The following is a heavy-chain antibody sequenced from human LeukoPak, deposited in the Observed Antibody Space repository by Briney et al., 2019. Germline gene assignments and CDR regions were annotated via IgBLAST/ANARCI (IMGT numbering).Heavy chain of an antibody. J-gene: IGHJ4*02. D-gene: IGHD6-13*01. V-gene: IGHV3-21*04. Sequence: GGSLRLSCAASGFTFSSYSMNWVRQAPGKGLEWVSSISSSSSYIYYADSVKGRFTISRDNAKNSLYLQMNSLITEDTAVYYCTRAYSSSWSGAYFDFWGQGTQVTVSS. CDR2: ISSSSSYI. CDR1: GFTFSSYS. CDR3: TRAYSSSWSGAYFDF.